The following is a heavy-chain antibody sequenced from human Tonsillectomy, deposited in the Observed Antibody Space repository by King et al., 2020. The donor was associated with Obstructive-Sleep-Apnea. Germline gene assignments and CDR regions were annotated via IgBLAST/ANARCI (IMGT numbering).Heavy chain of an antibody. CDR1: GGTFSSYA. D-gene: IGHD1-26*01. V-gene: IGHV1-69*10. CDR2: IIPILGIA. CDR3: ARAATSGSYYFDY. J-gene: IGHJ4*02. Sequence: VQLVESGAEVKKPGSSVKVSCKASGGTFSSYAISWVRQAPGQGLEWMGGIIPILGIANYAQKFQGRVTITADKSTSTAYMELSSLRSEDTAVYYCARAATSGSYYFDYWGQGTLVAVSS.